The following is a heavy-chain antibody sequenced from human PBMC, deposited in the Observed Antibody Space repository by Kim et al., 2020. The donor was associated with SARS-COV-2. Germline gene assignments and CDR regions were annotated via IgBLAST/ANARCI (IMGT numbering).Heavy chain of an antibody. D-gene: IGHD3-22*01. CDR1: GGSISSYY. Sequence: SETLSLTCTVSGGSISSYYWSWIRQPPGKGLEWIGYIYYSGSTNYNPSLKSRVTISVDTSKNQFSLKLSSVTAADTAVYYCARHGYYDSSGYYPLFDYWGQGTLVTVSS. CDR3: ARHGYYDSSGYYPLFDY. CDR2: IYYSGST. J-gene: IGHJ4*02. V-gene: IGHV4-59*08.